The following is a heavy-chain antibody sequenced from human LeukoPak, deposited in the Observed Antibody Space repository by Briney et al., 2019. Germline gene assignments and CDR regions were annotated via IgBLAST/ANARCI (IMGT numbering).Heavy chain of an antibody. CDR1: GGSFSGYY. CDR3: ARRGNDNGDFLYYYYYMDV. D-gene: IGHD4-17*01. V-gene: IGHV4-34*01. Sequence: SETLSLTCAVYGGSFSGYYWSWIRQPPGKGLEWIGEINHSGSTNYNPSLKSRVTISVDTSKNQFSLKVSSVTAADTAVYYCARRGNDNGDFLYYYYYMDVWGKGTTVTISS. J-gene: IGHJ6*03. CDR2: INHSGST.